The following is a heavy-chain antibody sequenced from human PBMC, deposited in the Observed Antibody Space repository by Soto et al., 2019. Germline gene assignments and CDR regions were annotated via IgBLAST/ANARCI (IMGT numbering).Heavy chain of an antibody. Sequence: ASVKVSCKASGYTFTSYAMHWVRQAPGQRLEWMGWINAGNGNTKYSQKFQGRVTITRDTSASTAYMELSSLRSEDTAVYYCAREAGGRGFGEARYWGKGTLVTVSS. CDR2: INAGNGNT. V-gene: IGHV1-3*01. D-gene: IGHD3-10*01. CDR3: AREAGGRGFGEARY. J-gene: IGHJ4*02. CDR1: GYTFTSYA.